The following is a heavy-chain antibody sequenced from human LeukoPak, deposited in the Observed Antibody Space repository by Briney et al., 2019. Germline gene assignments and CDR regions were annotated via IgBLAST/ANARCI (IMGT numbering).Heavy chain of an antibody. D-gene: IGHD3-10*01. V-gene: IGHV3-30*04. CDR2: ISYDGSNK. Sequence: PGGSLRLSCAASGFTFSSYAMHWVRQAPGKGLEWVAVISYDGSNKYYADSVKGRFTISRDNSKNTLYLQMNSLRAEDTAVYYCARAEGSGSPFDYWGQGTLVTVSS. CDR1: GFTFSSYA. CDR3: ARAEGSGSPFDY. J-gene: IGHJ4*02.